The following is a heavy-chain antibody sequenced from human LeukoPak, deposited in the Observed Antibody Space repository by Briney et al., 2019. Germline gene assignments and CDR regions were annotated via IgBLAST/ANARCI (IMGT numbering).Heavy chain of an antibody. CDR2: IYTSGST. CDR1: GGSISSYY. Sequence: PSETLSLTCTVSGGSISSYYWSWIRQPPGKGLEWIGYIYTSGSTNYNPSLKSRVTISVDTSKNLFSLKLSSVTAADTAVYYCARVGQYTPLGYYYYMDVWGKGTTVTVSS. V-gene: IGHV4-4*09. CDR3: ARVGQYTPLGYYYYMDV. J-gene: IGHJ6*03. D-gene: IGHD4-11*01.